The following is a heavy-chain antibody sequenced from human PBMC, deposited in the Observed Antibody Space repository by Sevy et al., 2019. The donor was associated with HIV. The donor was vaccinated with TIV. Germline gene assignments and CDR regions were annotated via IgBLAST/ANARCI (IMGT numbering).Heavy chain of an antibody. CDR3: ALERLSSDVAEYFQN. CDR2: ISYDGSNK. CDR1: GFTFSSYS. Sequence: QLGGSLRLSCATSGFTFSSYSMHWVRQAPGKGLEWVATISYDGSNKHYADSVKGRFTISRDNFKNSLSLQMNSLRAEDTAMYYCALERLSSDVAEYFQNWGQGTLVTVSS. V-gene: IGHV3-30-3*01. J-gene: IGHJ1*01. D-gene: IGHD1-1*01.